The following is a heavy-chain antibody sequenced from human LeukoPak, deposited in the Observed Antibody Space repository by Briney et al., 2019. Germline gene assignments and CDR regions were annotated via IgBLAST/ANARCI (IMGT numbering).Heavy chain of an antibody. D-gene: IGHD3-10*01. J-gene: IGHJ4*02. V-gene: IGHV3-23*01. Sequence: GGSLRLSCAASGFTFSSYSMTWVRQAPGKGLEWVSSLSASGATTSYADSVKGRFTISRDNSKNTLYLQMNSLSAEDTAVYYCAKAVTAMIRGVIKPSPFDYWGQGTLATVSS. CDR2: LSASGATT. CDR1: GFTFSSYS. CDR3: AKAVTAMIRGVIKPSPFDY.